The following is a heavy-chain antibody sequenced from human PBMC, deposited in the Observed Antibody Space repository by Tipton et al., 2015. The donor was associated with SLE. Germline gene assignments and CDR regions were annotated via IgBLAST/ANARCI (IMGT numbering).Heavy chain of an antibody. J-gene: IGHJ4*02. V-gene: IGHV1-3*01. D-gene: IGHD6-13*01. CDR1: GYTFTTYT. Sequence: QLVQSGAEVKKPGASVKVSCKASGYTFTTYTMHWVRQAPGQRLEWMGGINAGNGNTKYSQKFQDRVTITRDTSASTAYMELSSLRSEDAVVYYCARDSGAAAAFDYWGLGTLVTVSS. CDR2: INAGNGNT. CDR3: ARDSGAAAAFDY.